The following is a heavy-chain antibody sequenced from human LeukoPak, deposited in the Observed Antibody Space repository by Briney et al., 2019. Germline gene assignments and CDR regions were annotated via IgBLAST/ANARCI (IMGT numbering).Heavy chain of an antibody. CDR3: ARDGTGVVVPAAMGGFDI. Sequence: GGSLRLSCAASGFTFSSYGMHWVRQAPGKGLEWVAVMWNDGSNKYYADSVKGRFTISRGNSKNTLYLQMNSLRAEDTAVYYCARDGTGVVVPAAMGGFDIWGQGTMVTVSS. J-gene: IGHJ3*02. V-gene: IGHV3-33*01. CDR2: MWNDGSNK. CDR1: GFTFSSYG. D-gene: IGHD2-2*01.